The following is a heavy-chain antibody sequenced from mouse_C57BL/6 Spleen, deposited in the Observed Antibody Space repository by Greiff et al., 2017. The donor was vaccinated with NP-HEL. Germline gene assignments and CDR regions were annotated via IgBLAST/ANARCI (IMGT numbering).Heavy chain of an antibody. V-gene: IGHV1-85*01. D-gene: IGHD1-1*01. Sequence: VKLMESGPALVKPGASVKLSCKSSGYTFPSYDINWVKQRPGQGLEWIGWIYPRDGSTKYNEKFKGKATLTVDTSSSTAYMELHSLTSEDSAVYFCAREDYGSSYPWGQGTTLTVAS. CDR1: GYTFPSYD. CDR2: IYPRDGST. J-gene: IGHJ2*01. CDR3: AREDYGSSYP.